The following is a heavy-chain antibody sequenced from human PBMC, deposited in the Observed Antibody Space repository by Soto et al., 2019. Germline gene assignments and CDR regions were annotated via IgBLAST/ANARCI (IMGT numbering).Heavy chain of an antibody. CDR1: GGSISSGGYS. CDR3: ARRYGDCFDY. Sequence: LSLTCAVSGGSISSGGYSWSWIRQPPGKGLEWIGYIYHSGSIYYNPSLKSRVTISVDTSKNQFSLKLSSVTAADTAVYYCARRYGDCFDYWGQGTLVTVSS. J-gene: IGHJ4*02. V-gene: IGHV4-30-2*01. CDR2: IYHSGSI. D-gene: IGHD4-17*01.